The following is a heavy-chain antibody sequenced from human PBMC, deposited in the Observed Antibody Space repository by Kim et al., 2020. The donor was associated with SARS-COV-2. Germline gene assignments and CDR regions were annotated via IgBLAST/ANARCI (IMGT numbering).Heavy chain of an antibody. CDR2: IYHSGST. CDR3: ARAGLYSGGWYNWFDP. CDR1: GGSISSSY. D-gene: IGHD6-19*01. Sequence: SETLSLTCTVSGGSISSSYWTWIRQPPGKGLEWIGYIYHSGSTIYNPSLKSRVTISVDTSKNQFSLKLGSVTAADTAGYYCARAGLYSGGWYNWFDPWGQGTLVTVSS. V-gene: IGHV4-59*01. J-gene: IGHJ5*02.